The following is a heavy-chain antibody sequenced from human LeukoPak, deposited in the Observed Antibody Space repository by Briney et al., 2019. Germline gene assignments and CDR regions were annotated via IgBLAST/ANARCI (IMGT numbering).Heavy chain of an antibody. J-gene: IGHJ4*02. CDR3: KSGGAAPGSFDY. Sequence: PGGSLRLSCAASGFTFSIYWMSWMRQAPGKGLEWVANVKYDGSEDYYVDSVKGRFTISRDNAKNTLYLQLNSLRVEDTAVYYCKSGGAAPGSFDYWGQGTLVTVSP. D-gene: IGHD1-1*01. CDR2: VKYDGSED. V-gene: IGHV3-7*01. CDR1: GFTFSIYW.